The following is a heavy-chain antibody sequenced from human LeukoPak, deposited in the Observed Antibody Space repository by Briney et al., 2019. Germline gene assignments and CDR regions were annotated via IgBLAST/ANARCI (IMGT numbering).Heavy chain of an antibody. Sequence: GSLRLSCAASGFTFSSYCMSWVRQAPGKGLEWVANIRLDGSEKYYVDSVKGRFTISRDNAKNSLYLQMNSLRAEDTAVYYCARGSYDFWSGYLSYFDYWGQGPLVTVSS. J-gene: IGHJ4*02. CDR3: ARGSYDFWSGYLSYFDY. V-gene: IGHV3-7*01. CDR2: IRLDGSEK. D-gene: IGHD3-3*01. CDR1: GFTFSSYC.